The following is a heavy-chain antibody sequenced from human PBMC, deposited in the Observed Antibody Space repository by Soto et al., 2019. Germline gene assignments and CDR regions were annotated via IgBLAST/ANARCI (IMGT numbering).Heavy chain of an antibody. J-gene: IGHJ4*02. Sequence: SETLSLTCAVYGGSFSGYYWSWIRQPPGKGLEWIGEINHSGSTNYNPSLKSRVTIPVDTSKNQFSLKLGSVTAADTAVYYCASNGGELSLNYFDYWGQGTLVTVSS. V-gene: IGHV4-34*01. D-gene: IGHD3-16*02. CDR3: ASNGGELSLNYFDY. CDR1: GGSFSGYY. CDR2: INHSGST.